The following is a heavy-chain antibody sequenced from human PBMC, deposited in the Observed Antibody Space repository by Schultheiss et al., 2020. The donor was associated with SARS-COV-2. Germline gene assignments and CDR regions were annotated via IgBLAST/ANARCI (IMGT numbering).Heavy chain of an antibody. Sequence: ASVKVSCKASGYTFTSYGISWVRQAPGQGLEWMGWISAYNGNTNYAQKLQGRVTMTTDTSTSTAYMELRSLRSDDTAVYYCAIGAVVLWFGELLTSAYYYYGMDGWAQGATVTVSS. J-gene: IGHJ6*02. CDR3: AIGAVVLWFGELLTSAYYYYGMDG. CDR2: ISAYNGNT. D-gene: IGHD3-10*01. CDR1: GYTFTSYG. V-gene: IGHV1-18*04.